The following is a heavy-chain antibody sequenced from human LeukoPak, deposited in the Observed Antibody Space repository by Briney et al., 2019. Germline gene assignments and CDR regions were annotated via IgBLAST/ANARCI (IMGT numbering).Heavy chain of an antibody. CDR1: GFTFSNYG. J-gene: IGHJ4*02. CDR2: IKQDGSEK. Sequence: GGTLRLSCAASGFTFSNYGMSWVRQAPGKGLEWVANIKQDGSEKYYVDSVKGRFTISRDNAKNSLYLQMNSLRAEDTAVYYCARDMIGDSSFDYWGQGTLVTVSS. D-gene: IGHD3-22*01. CDR3: ARDMIGDSSFDY. V-gene: IGHV3-7*01.